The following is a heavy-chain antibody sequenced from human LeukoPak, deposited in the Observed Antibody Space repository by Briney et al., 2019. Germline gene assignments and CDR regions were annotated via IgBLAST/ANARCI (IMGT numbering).Heavy chain of an antibody. Sequence: PGASLRLSCAASGFTFSSYWMSWVRQAPGKGLEWVANINQDESEKYYVDSVKGRFTISRDNAKKSLFLQMNSLRAEDTAVYYCARKLAPVFDYWGQGTLVTVSS. V-gene: IGHV3-7*03. CDR1: GFTFSSYW. CDR2: INQDESEK. CDR3: ARKLAPVFDY. D-gene: IGHD2-2*01. J-gene: IGHJ4*02.